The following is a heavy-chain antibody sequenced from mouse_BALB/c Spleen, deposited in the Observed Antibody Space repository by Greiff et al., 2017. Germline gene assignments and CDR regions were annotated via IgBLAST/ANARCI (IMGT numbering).Heavy chain of an antibody. CDR1: GFAFSSYD. V-gene: IGHV5-12-1*01. D-gene: IGHD2-14*01. CDR2: ISSGGGST. J-gene: IGHJ2*01. CDR3: ARHENYRYFYFDY. Sequence: EVKLMESGGGLVKPGGSLKLSCAASGFAFSSYDMSWVRQTPEKRLEWVAYISSGGGSTYYPDTVKGRFTISRDNAKNTLYLQMSSLKSEDTAMYYCARHENYRYFYFDYWGQGTTLTVSS.